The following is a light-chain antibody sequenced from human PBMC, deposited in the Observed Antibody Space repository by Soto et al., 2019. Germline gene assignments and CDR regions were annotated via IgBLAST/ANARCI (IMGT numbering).Light chain of an antibody. CDR3: SSYTSSSTLV. V-gene: IGLV2-14*01. CDR2: DGS. CDR1: SSDVGGYNY. Sequence: QSALTHPASVSGSPGQSITISCTGTSSDVGGYNYVSWYQQHPGKAPKLVIYDGSNRPSGCSNRFSGSKSGNTASLTISGRKAEDEAEYYCSSYTSSSTLVFGGGTKLTVL. J-gene: IGLJ2*01.